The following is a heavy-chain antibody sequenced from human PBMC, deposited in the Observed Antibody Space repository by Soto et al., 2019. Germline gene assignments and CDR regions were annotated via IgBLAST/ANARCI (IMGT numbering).Heavy chain of an antibody. CDR3: ARVQAAAGRRGYYYGMDV. CDR2: INHSGST. V-gene: IGHV4-34*01. Sequence: KASETLSLTCAVYGGSFSGYYWSWIRQPPGKGLEWIGEINHSGSTNYNPSLKSRVTISVDTSKNQFSLKLSSVTAADTAVYYCARVQAAAGRRGYYYGMDVWGQGTTVTVSS. CDR1: GGSFSGYY. J-gene: IGHJ6*02. D-gene: IGHD6-13*01.